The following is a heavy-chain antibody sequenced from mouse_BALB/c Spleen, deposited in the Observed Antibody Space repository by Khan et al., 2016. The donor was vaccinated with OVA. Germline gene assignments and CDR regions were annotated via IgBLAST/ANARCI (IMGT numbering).Heavy chain of an antibody. CDR3: VSYGMDD. V-gene: IGHV11-2*02. CDR1: GFTFSCFW. Sequence: EVQLVVTGGGLVQFGGSRGLSCEGSGFTFSCFWMSWVRQTPGKTLEWIGDVNSDGSVINYAPSILDRFAIFTDNDKSTLYLQLSSVRSEDTAACFCVSYGMDDWGQGTAVTVSS. CDR2: VNSDGSVI. J-gene: IGHJ4*01.